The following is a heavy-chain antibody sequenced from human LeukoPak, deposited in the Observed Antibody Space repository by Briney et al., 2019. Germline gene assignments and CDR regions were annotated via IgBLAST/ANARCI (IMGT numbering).Heavy chain of an antibody. V-gene: IGHV4-4*07. D-gene: IGHD2-2*01. CDR2: IYTSGST. J-gene: IGHJ4*02. CDR3: ARGGYQLYLWGYFDF. Sequence: SETLSLTCTVSGGSISSYYWSWIRQPAGKGLEWIGRIYTSGSTNYNPSLKSRVIMSIDTSKNQFSLKLSSVTAADTAVYYCARGGYQLYLWGYFDFWGQGTLVTVSS. CDR1: GGSISSYY.